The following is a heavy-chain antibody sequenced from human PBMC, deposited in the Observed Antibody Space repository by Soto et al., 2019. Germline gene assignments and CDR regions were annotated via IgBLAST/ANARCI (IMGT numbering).Heavy chain of an antibody. CDR3: AKRTLGYCSGECCYRPHYFDY. CDR1: GFTFSNYA. J-gene: IGHJ4*02. D-gene: IGHD2-15*01. V-gene: IGHV3-23*01. CDR2: VGGSGGST. Sequence: EVQLLDSGGGLVQPGGSLRLSCAASGFTFSNYAMSWVRQAPGKGLEWVSGVGGSGGSTYYAASVKGRFTISSDNAKDTLYLPMNSLRAEDTAVYYCAKRTLGYCSGECCYRPHYFDYWGQGTLVTVSS.